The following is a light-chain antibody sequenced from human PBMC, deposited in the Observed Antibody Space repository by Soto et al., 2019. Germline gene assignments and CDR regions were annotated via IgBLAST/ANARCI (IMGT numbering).Light chain of an antibody. V-gene: IGKV3-20*01. CDR3: HHYDSSPPYT. J-gene: IGKJ2*01. Sequence: EIVMTQSPASLSVSPRERATLSCRASQSVSSNLAWNQQKLGQAPRLLIYAASIRAAGVPDRFSGSGSSTDFTLTISRLEPEDSAVYYCHHYDSSPPYTFGQGTKLEIK. CDR2: AAS. CDR1: QSVSSN.